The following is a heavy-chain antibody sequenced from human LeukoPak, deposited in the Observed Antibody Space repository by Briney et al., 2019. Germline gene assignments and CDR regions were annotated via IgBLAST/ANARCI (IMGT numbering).Heavy chain of an antibody. D-gene: IGHD1-26*01. CDR3: TTGANRWEPRLDY. CDR2: IKSKTDGGTT. Sequence: GGSLRLSCAASGFTFSNAWMSWVRQAPGKGLEWVGRIKSKTDGGTTDYAAPVKGRFTISRDDSKNTLYLQMNSLKTEDTAVYYCTTGANRWEPRLDYWGQGTLVTVSS. J-gene: IGHJ4*02. V-gene: IGHV3-15*01. CDR1: GFTFSNAW.